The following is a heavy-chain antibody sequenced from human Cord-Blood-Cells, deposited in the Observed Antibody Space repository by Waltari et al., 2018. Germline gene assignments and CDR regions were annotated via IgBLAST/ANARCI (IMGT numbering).Heavy chain of an antibody. CDR3: ARDLISPEEAFDI. Sequence: QVQLPESGPGLVKPSETLSLTCTVSGGSVSSGSYFWSWIRQPPGKGLEWIGYIYYSGSTNYNPSLKSRVTISVDTSKNQFSLKLSSVTAADTAVYYCARDLISPEEAFDIWGQGTMVTVSS. CDR1: GGSVSSGSYF. V-gene: IGHV4-61*01. J-gene: IGHJ3*02. D-gene: IGHD3-9*01. CDR2: IYYSGST.